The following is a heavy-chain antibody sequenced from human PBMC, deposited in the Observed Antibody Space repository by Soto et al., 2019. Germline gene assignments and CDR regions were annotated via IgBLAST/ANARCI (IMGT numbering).Heavy chain of an antibody. CDR1: GYTFTSYG. CDR2: ISAYNGNT. CDR3: ARDQSKRMELAHYYYYGMDV. D-gene: IGHD1-26*01. Sequence: ASVKVSCKASGYTFTSYGISWVRQAPGQGLEWMGWISAYNGNTNYAQKLQGRVTMTTDTSTSTAYMELRSLRSDDTAVYYCARDQSKRMELAHYYYYGMDVWGQGTTVTVSS. J-gene: IGHJ6*02. V-gene: IGHV1-18*01.